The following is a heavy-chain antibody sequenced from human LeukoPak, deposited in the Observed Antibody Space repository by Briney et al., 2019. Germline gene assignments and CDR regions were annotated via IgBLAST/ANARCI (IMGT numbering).Heavy chain of an antibody. J-gene: IGHJ4*02. D-gene: IGHD5-12*01. CDR1: GGTFSSYA. CDR3: ARVGLIVATTGSFDY. CDR2: IIPIFGTA. V-gene: IGHV1-69*13. Sequence: ASVKVSCKASGGTFSSYAITWVRQAPGQGLEWMGGIIPIFGTANYAQKFQGRVTITADESTSTAYMELSSLRSEDTAVYYCARVGLIVATTGSFDYWGQGTLVTVSS.